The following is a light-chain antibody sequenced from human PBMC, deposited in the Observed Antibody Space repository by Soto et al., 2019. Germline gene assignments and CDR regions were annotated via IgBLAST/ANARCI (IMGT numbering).Light chain of an antibody. CDR2: DVS. CDR1: SSDVGAYNF. Sequence: QSALTQPRSVPGSPGQSVTISCTGTSSDVGAYNFVSWYQQHPGKAPKLMIYDVSKRPSGVPDRFSGSKSGNTASLTISGLQAEDEADYYCCSYAGSYTWVFGGGTKVTVL. J-gene: IGLJ2*01. V-gene: IGLV2-11*01. CDR3: CSYAGSYTWV.